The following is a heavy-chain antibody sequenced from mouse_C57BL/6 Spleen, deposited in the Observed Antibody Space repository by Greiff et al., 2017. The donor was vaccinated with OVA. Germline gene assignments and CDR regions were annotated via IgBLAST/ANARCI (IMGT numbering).Heavy chain of an antibody. CDR3: ARRATVVGWFDV. D-gene: IGHD1-1*01. Sequence: EVKLMESGGGLVQPGGSLKLSCAASGFTFSDYGMAWVRQAPRKGPEWVAFISNLAYSIYYADTVTGRFTISRATAKNTLYLERSRLRSEDAAMYYCARRATVVGWFDVWGKGTTVTVSS. J-gene: IGHJ1*03. CDR2: ISNLAYSI. CDR1: GFTFSDYG. V-gene: IGHV5-15*01.